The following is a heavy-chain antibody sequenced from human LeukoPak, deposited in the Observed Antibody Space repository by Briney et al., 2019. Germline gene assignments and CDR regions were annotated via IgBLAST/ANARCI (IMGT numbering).Heavy chain of an antibody. Sequence: SETLSLTCTVSGDYISNGGHYWAWIRQPPGKGLEWMGSVLHTGSTYDNPSLKSRVTISVDTSKNQFSLKLSSVTAADTGVYHCARGKDEYKVGLYWGQGTLVTVSS. V-gene: IGHV4-30-4*01. D-gene: IGHD5-24*01. J-gene: IGHJ4*02. CDR2: VLHTGST. CDR3: ARGKDEYKVGLY. CDR1: GDYISNGGHY.